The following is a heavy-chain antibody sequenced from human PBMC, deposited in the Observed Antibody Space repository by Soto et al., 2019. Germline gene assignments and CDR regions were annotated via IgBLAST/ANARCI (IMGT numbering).Heavy chain of an antibody. CDR2: IYSGGST. Sequence: GGSLRLSCAASGFTVSSNYMSWVRQAPGKGLEWVSVIYSGGSTYYADSVKGRFTISRHNSKNTLYLQMNSLRAEDTAVYYCARDRVDYGDYVVGHWFDPWGQGTLVTVSS. J-gene: IGHJ5*02. CDR1: GFTVSSNY. D-gene: IGHD4-17*01. V-gene: IGHV3-53*04. CDR3: ARDRVDYGDYVVGHWFDP.